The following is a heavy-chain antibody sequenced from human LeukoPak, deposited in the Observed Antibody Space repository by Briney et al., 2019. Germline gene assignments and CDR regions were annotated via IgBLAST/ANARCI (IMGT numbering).Heavy chain of an antibody. CDR2: INYSGST. Sequence: SETLSLTCTVSGDSVSSYYWSWIRQPPGKGLEWIGYINYSGSTNYNPSLKSRVAISGDTSKNQFSLKLSSVTAADTAVYYCASSPPGTEYFHHWGQGTLVTVSS. J-gene: IGHJ1*01. V-gene: IGHV4-59*08. CDR3: ASSPPGTEYFHH. CDR1: GDSVSSYY.